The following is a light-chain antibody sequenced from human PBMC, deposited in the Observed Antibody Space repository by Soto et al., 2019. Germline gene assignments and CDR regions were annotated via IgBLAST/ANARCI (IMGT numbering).Light chain of an antibody. J-gene: IGKJ1*01. Sequence: DIQMPKSLSSMSASVGECLPITRQASQDISNYLNWYQQKPGKANKLLIYAASTLQSGVPSRFSGSGSGTEFILTINNLQPEEFASYFCLKVYSSPRTVGIGTKVDIK. CDR1: QDISNY. CDR3: LKVYSSPRT. CDR2: AAS. V-gene: IGKV1-39*01.